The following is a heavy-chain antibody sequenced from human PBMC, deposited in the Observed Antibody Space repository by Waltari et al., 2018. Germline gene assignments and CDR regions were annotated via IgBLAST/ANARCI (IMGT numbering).Heavy chain of an antibody. V-gene: IGHV1-24*01. D-gene: IGHD4-17*01. CDR2: FDAEDDET. J-gene: IGHJ4*02. CDR3: ATDGVGASTVVPNYDF. Sequence: QVQLVQSGAEVKKPGASVKVSCKVSGYRHIELAIHWVRQAPGKGLEWVGGFDAEDDETVFAQKFRGRVTMTEDTSIDTAYMELNNLRSEDTAVYCATDGVGASTVVPNYDFWGQGTLITVSS. CDR1: GYRHIELA.